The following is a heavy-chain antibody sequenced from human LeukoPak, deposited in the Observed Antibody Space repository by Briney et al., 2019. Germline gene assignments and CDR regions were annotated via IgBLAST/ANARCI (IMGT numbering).Heavy chain of an antibody. CDR1: GGSVNSGSYY. V-gene: IGHV4-61*01. D-gene: IGHD2-15*01. J-gene: IGHJ4*02. CDR3: ARIHRYCSGGACYVLDN. CDR2: IYYSGST. Sequence: SETLSLTCTVSGGSVNSGSYYWNWIRQPPGKGLEWIGYIYYSGSTNYNPSLKSRVTISVDTSKNQFSLQLSSVTAADTAVYYCARIHRYCSGGACYVLDNWGQGTLVAVSS.